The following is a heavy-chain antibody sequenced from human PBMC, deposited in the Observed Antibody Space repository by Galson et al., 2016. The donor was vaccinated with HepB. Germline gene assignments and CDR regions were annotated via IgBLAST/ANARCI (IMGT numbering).Heavy chain of an antibody. CDR3: ARARPWLLPNDFNDY. Sequence: CAISGDSVYNNGAAWVWIRQSPSRGLEWLGRTFYRSTWENHYAGSVKNRITISPDTSRNQFSLHLNSVTPEDTAVYYCARARPWLLPNDFNDYWGQGTLVTVSS. J-gene: IGHJ4*02. D-gene: IGHD3-3*01. CDR1: GDSVYNNGAA. CDR2: TFYRSTWEN. V-gene: IGHV6-1*01.